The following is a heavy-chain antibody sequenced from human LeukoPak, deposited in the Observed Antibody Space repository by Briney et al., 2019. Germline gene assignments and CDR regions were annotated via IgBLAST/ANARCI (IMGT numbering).Heavy chain of an antibody. D-gene: IGHD5-18*01. CDR2: IIPILGIA. Sequence: SAKVSCKASGGTFSSYAISWVRQAPGQGREWMGRIIPILGIANYAQKFQGRVTITADKSTSTAYMELSSLRSEDTAVYYCARVDTAMVIDYWGQGTLVTVSS. V-gene: IGHV1-69*04. J-gene: IGHJ4*02. CDR1: GGTFSSYA. CDR3: ARVDTAMVIDY.